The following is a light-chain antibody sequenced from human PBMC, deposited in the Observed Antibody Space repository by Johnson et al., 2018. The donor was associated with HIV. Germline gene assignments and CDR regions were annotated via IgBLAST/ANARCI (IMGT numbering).Light chain of an antibody. V-gene: IGLV1-51*02. Sequence: SALTQPPSVSAAPGQKVTISCSGSSSNIGNNYVSWYQQLPGTAPKLLIYEDNRRPSGTPDRFSGSKSGTSATLGITGLQTGDEADYYCGTWDSSLSSYVFGTGTKVTVL. CDR1: SSNIGNNY. CDR2: EDN. CDR3: GTWDSSLSSYV. J-gene: IGLJ1*01.